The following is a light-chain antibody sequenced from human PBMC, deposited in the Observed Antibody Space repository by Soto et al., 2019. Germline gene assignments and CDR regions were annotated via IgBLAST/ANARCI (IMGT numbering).Light chain of an antibody. Sequence: EIVLTQSPGTLSLSPGERATLSCRASQSVSSTYLVWYQQKPGQAPRVLIYGASSRSTGIPDRFSGSGSGTDFTLTISRLEPEDSAVYYCQQYGSSLTXGGGTKV. CDR2: GAS. J-gene: IGKJ4*02. CDR3: QQYGSSLT. CDR1: QSVSSTY. V-gene: IGKV3-20*01.